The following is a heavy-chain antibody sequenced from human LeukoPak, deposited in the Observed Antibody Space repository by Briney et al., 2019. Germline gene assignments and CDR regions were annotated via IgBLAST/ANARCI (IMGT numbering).Heavy chain of an antibody. CDR1: GYTFTSYG. CDR3: ARSLRPEGY. J-gene: IGHJ4*02. D-gene: IGHD3-16*01. CDR2: ISAYNGNT. Sequence: ASVTVSFTASGYTFTSYGISWVRQAPGQGLEWMGWISAYNGNTNYAQKLQGRVTMTTDTSTSTAYMELRSLRSDDTDVYYCARSLRPEGYWGQGTLVTVSS. V-gene: IGHV1-18*01.